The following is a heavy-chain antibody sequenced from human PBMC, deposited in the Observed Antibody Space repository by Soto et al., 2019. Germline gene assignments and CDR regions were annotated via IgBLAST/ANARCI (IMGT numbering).Heavy chain of an antibody. D-gene: IGHD3-3*01. CDR2: ISTNGRST. V-gene: IGHV3-64D*06. CDR3: LRDIFGVVIFDS. CDR1: GFSFSDSA. J-gene: IGHJ4*02. Sequence: PGGSLRLSCSASGFSFSDSAMHWVRQAPGKRLEYVSAISTNGRSTYYADSVKGRFTISRDNSKNTVHLHMSSLRTDDTAIYYCLRDIFGVVIFDSWGQGTPVTVS.